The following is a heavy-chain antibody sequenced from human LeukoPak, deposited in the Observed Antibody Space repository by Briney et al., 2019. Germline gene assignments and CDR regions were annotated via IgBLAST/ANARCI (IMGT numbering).Heavy chain of an antibody. CDR2: INHSGST. CDR3: ARVAVLSGWPMGWFDS. Sequence: PSETLSLTCAVYGGSFSGYYWTWIRQPPGKGLEWIGEINHSGSTNYNPSLKSRVTISVDTSKNQFSLKMTSVTAADTAVYSCARVAVLSGWPMGWFDSWGQGMLVTVSS. D-gene: IGHD3-10*01. J-gene: IGHJ5*01. CDR1: GGSFSGYY. V-gene: IGHV4-34*01.